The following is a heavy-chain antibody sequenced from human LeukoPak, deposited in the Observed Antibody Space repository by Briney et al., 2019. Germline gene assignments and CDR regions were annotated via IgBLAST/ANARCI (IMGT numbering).Heavy chain of an antibody. CDR1: GFTLTTYA. Sequence: GGSVRLSCAASGFTLTTYAINWVRQAPGKGLEWVSGISGGGDKAFYADSVNGRFTISRDNSKNTVSLQMSSLRAEDTALYYCAKDLALAGTGGGFDVWGQGTRVAVSS. V-gene: IGHV3-23*01. CDR3: AKDLALAGTGGGFDV. D-gene: IGHD6-19*01. CDR2: ISGGGDKA. J-gene: IGHJ3*01.